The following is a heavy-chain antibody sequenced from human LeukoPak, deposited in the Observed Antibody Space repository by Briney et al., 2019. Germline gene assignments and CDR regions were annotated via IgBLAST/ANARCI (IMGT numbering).Heavy chain of an antibody. Sequence: GGSLRLSCAASGFTFSSYAMHWVRQAPGKGLEWVAVISYDGSNKYYADSVKGRFTISRDNSKNTLYLQMNSLRAEDTAVYYCARDINYGSGSHYPFDYWGQGTLVTVSS. V-gene: IGHV3-30-3*01. J-gene: IGHJ4*02. CDR1: GFTFSSYA. D-gene: IGHD3-10*01. CDR3: ARDINYGSGSHYPFDY. CDR2: ISYDGSNK.